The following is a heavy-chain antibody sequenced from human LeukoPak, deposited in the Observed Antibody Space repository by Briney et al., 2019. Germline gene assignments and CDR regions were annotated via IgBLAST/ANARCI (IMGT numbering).Heavy chain of an antibody. CDR2: IIPIFGTA. Sequence: SVKVSCKASGGTFSSYAISWVRQAPGQGLEWMGGIIPIFGTANYAQKFQGRVTITADESTSTAYMELSSLRSEDTAVYYCARDTIAAAGSYYYYYGMDVWGQGTTVTVSS. CDR1: GGTFSSYA. CDR3: ARDTIAAAGSYYYYYGMDV. D-gene: IGHD6-13*01. V-gene: IGHV1-69*13. J-gene: IGHJ6*02.